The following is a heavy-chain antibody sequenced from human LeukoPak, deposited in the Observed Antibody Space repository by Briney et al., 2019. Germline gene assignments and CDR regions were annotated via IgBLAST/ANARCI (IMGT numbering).Heavy chain of an antibody. CDR2: ISGSGGST. CDR3: AKIVLGIVVVPAADDAFDI. CDR1: GFTFSSYA. V-gene: IGHV3-23*01. Sequence: GGSLRLSCAASGFTFSSYAMSWVRQAPGKGLEWVSVISGSGGSTYYADSVKGRFTISRDNSKNTLYLQMNSLRAEDTAVYYCAKIVLGIVVVPAADDAFDIWGQGTMVTVSS. D-gene: IGHD2-2*03. J-gene: IGHJ3*02.